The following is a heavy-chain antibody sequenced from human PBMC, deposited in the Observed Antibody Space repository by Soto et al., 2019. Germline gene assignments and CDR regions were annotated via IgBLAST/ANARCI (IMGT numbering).Heavy chain of an antibody. Sequence: QVQLVESGGGVVQPGRSLRLSCAASGFTFSAYGVHWVRQAPGKGLEWVAMIWSDGRNKFYADSVRGRFSISRDTSKNPLHLQMDSLTVEDTGVYYCARAAGHPRGHYYYQMDVWGQGNAVTVSS. J-gene: IGHJ6*01. D-gene: IGHD6-25*01. CDR1: GFTFSAYG. CDR3: ARAAGHPRGHYYYQMDV. CDR2: IWSDGRNK. V-gene: IGHV3-33*01.